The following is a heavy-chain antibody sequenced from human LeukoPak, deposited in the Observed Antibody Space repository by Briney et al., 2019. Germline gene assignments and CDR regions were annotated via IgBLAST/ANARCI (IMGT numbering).Heavy chain of an antibody. CDR1: GGSFSGYY. D-gene: IGHD3-10*01. CDR2: INHSGST. CDR3: ARRSYYGSGGYPYFDY. Sequence: SETLSLTCAVYGGSFSGYYWSWIRQPPGKGLEWIGEINHSGSTNYNPSLKSRVTISVDTSKNQFSLKLSSVTAADTAVYYCARRSYYGSGGYPYFDYWGQGTLVTVSS. J-gene: IGHJ4*02. V-gene: IGHV4-34*01.